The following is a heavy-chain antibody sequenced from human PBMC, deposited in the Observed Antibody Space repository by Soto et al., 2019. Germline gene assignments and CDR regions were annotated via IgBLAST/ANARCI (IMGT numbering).Heavy chain of an antibody. CDR2: INSDGSST. CDR3: ASSAFGTYYYGMDV. CDR1: GLTFSSYW. D-gene: IGHD3-10*01. Sequence: GGSLRLSCAASGLTFSSYWMHWVRQAPGKGLVWVSRINSDGSSTSYADSVKGRFTISRDNAKNTLYLQMNSLGAEDTAVYYCASSAFGTYYYGMDVWGQGTTVTVSS. V-gene: IGHV3-74*01. J-gene: IGHJ6*02.